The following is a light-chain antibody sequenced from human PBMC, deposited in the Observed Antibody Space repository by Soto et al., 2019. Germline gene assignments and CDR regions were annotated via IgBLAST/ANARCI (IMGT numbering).Light chain of an antibody. J-gene: IGKJ2*01. CDR2: GGS. Sequence: EIVLTQSPVTLSLSPGERATLSCRASQRITSNFLAWFQQKAGLAPRLLIYGGSTRASGVPDRFSGGGSGTDFVHTISRLEPEDFAVYYCQQYGRSPFTFGQGTKLQIK. CDR1: QRITSNF. V-gene: IGKV3-20*01. CDR3: QQYGRSPFT.